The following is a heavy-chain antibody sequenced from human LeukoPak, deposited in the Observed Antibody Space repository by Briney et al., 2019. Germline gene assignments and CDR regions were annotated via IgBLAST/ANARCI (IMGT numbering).Heavy chain of an antibody. Sequence: SETLSLTCTVSGYSISSGYYWGWIRPPPGKGLEWIGSIYHSGSTYYNPSLKSRVTISVDTSKNQFSLKLSSVTAADTAVYYCARDLASSWYYYYYMDVWGKGTTVTVSS. D-gene: IGHD6-13*01. CDR2: IYHSGST. V-gene: IGHV4-38-2*02. CDR3: ARDLASSWYYYYYMDV. CDR1: GYSISSGYY. J-gene: IGHJ6*03.